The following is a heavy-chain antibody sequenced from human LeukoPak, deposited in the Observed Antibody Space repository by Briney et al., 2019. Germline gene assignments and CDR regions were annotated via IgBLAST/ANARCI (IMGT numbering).Heavy chain of an antibody. J-gene: IGHJ4*02. CDR2: INHSGST. D-gene: IGHD6-13*01. V-gene: IGHV4-34*01. CDR1: GGSFSDYY. CDR3: ATLVAAVRDY. Sequence: SQTLSLTCAVYGGSFSDYYWSWIRQPPGRGLEWIGEINHSGSTNYNPSLKSRVTISVDTSKNQFSLKLSSVTAADTAVYYCATLVAAVRDYWGQGTLVTVSS.